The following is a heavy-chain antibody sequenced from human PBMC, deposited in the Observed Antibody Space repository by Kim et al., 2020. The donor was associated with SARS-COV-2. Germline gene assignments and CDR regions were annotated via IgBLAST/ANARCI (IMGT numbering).Heavy chain of an antibody. CDR2: TYYRSKWYN. Sequence: SQTLSLTCAISGDSVSSNSAAWNWIRQSPSRGLEWLGRTYYRSKWYNDYAVSVKSRITINPDTSKNQFSLQLNSVTPEDTAVYYCARDFVKRRVRWSFVGPGGRGWFDPWGQGTLVTVSS. CDR1: GDSVSSNSAA. V-gene: IGHV6-1*01. D-gene: IGHD3-16*01. J-gene: IGHJ5*02. CDR3: ARDFVKRRVRWSFVGPGGRGWFDP.